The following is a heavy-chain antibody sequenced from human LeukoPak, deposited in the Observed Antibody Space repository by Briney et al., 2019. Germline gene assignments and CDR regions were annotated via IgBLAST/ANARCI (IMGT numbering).Heavy chain of an antibody. CDR1: GGSFSGYY. D-gene: IGHD3-10*01. V-gene: IGHV4-34*01. CDR2: INHSGST. J-gene: IGHJ5*02. CDR3: ARITPRWYYGSGSYKPLRWFDP. Sequence: PSETLSLTCAVYGGSFSGYYWSWIRQPPGKGLEWIGEINHSGSTNYNPSLKSRVTISVDTSKNQFSLKLSSVTAADTAVYYCARITPRWYYGSGSYKPLRWFDPWGQGTLVTVSS.